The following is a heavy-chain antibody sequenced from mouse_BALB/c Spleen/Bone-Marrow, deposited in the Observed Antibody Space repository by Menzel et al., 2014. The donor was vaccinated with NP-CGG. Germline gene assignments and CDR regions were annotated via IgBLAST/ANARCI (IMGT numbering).Heavy chain of an antibody. V-gene: IGHV14-1*02. CDR2: IDPENGNT. Sequence: VQLQQSGAELVRPGALVKLSCKASGFNIKDYYMHWVKQRPEQGLEWIGWIDPENGNTIYDPKFQGKASITADTSSNTAYLQLSSLTSEDTAVYYCARWGNHYFDYWGQGTTLTVSS. CDR1: GFNIKDYY. CDR3: ARWGNHYFDY. J-gene: IGHJ2*01.